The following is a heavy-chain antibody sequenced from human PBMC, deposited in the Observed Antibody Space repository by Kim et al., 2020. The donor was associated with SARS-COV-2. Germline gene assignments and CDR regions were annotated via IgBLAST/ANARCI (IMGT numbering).Heavy chain of an antibody. CDR1: GFTFSSYA. Sequence: GGSLRLSCAASGFTFSSYAMSWVRQAPGKGLEWVSVISGSGGSTYYADSVKGRFTISRDNFKNTLYLQMNSLRAEDTAVYYCAKYPDYGDYVGPNFLDYWGQGTLVTVSS. V-gene: IGHV3-23*01. D-gene: IGHD4-17*01. CDR2: ISGSGGST. J-gene: IGHJ4*02. CDR3: AKYPDYGDYVGPNFLDY.